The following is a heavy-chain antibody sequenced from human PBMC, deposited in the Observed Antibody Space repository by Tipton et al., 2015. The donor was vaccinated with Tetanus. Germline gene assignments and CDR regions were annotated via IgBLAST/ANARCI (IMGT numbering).Heavy chain of an antibody. J-gene: IGHJ6*02. D-gene: IGHD2-15*01. CDR3: AKLRDSNYYYYGMDV. CDR2: ISGSGGST. V-gene: IGHV3-23*01. Sequence: SGAEVKKPGSSVKVSCKASGGTFSSYAMSWVRQAPGKGLEWVSAISGSGGSTCYADSVKGRFTISRDNSKNTLYLQMNSLRAEDTAVYYCAKLRDSNYYYYGMDVWGQGTTVTVSS. CDR1: GGTFSSYA.